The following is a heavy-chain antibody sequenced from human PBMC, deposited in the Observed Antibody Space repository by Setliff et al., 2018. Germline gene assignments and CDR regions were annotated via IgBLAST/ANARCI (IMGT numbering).Heavy chain of an antibody. CDR3: ARPYYGSGTPNWYFDL. CDR2: INSDGSST. CDR1: GFTFSSYW. D-gene: IGHD3-10*01. Sequence: RLSCAASGFTFSSYWMHWVRQAPGKGLVWVSRINSDGSSTSYADSVKGRFTISRDNAKNTLYLQMNSLRAEDTAVYYCARPYYGSGTPNWYFDLWGRGTLVTVSS. J-gene: IGHJ2*01. V-gene: IGHV3-74*01.